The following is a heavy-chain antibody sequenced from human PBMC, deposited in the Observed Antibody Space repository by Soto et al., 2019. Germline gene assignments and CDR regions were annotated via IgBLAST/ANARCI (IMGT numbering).Heavy chain of an antibody. CDR2: IGESGTPT. CDR1: GFTFSSYA. CDR3: ARYIPGVRYYGMDV. J-gene: IGHJ6*02. D-gene: IGHD2-2*01. V-gene: IGHV3-23*01. Sequence: GGPLRLSCAASGFTFSSYAMKWVRQAPGKGLEWVSLIGESGTPTYYADSVKGRFTISRDNSGNTLFLEMYSLRAEDTAVYYCARYIPGVRYYGMDVWGQGTTVTVS.